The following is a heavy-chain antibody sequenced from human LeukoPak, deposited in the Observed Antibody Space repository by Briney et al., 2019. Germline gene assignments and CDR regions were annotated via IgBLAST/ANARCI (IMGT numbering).Heavy chain of an antibody. J-gene: IGHJ3*02. V-gene: IGHV4-4*07. CDR1: GGSISSYY. Sequence: PSETLSLTCTVSGGSISSYYWSWIRQPAGKGLEWIGRIYTSGSTNYNPSLKSRVTMSVDTSKNQFSLKLSSVTAADTALYYCARENKSTVTTLRFFDIWGQGTMVTVSS. D-gene: IGHD4-17*01. CDR2: IYTSGST. CDR3: ARENKSTVTTLRFFDI.